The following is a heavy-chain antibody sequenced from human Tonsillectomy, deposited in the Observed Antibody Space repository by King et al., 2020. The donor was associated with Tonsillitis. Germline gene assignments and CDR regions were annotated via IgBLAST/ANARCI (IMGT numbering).Heavy chain of an antibody. CDR3: AIDSLADENFYYGMDV. D-gene: IGHD3-16*02. V-gene: IGHV3-30-3*01. CDR1: GFTFSSYA. CDR2: ISYDGSNK. Sequence: VQLVESGGGVVQPGRSLRLSCAASGFTFSSYAMHWVRQAPGKGLEWVAVISYDGSNKYYADSVKGRFTISRDNSKNTLYLQMNSLRAEDTAVYYCAIDSLADENFYYGMDVWGQGTTVTVSS. J-gene: IGHJ6*02.